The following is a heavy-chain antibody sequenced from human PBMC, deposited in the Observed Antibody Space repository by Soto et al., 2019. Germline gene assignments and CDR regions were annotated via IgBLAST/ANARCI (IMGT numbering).Heavy chain of an antibody. CDR2: IYYSGST. Sequence: SETLSLTCTAAGGSISSYYWSWIRQPPGKGLEWIGYIYYSGSTNYNPSLKSRVTISVDTSKNQFSLKLSSVTAADTAVYYCARRYCSSTRCYNWFDPWGQGTLVTVS. CDR1: GGSISSYY. J-gene: IGHJ5*02. D-gene: IGHD2-2*01. CDR3: ARRYCSSTRCYNWFDP. V-gene: IGHV4-59*08.